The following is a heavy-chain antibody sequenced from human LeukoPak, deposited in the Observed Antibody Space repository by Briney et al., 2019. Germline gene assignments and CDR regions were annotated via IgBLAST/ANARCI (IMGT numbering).Heavy chain of an antibody. CDR2: ISYDGSNK. D-gene: IGHD3-10*01. CDR3: AGGYYFFDY. J-gene: IGHJ4*02. CDR1: GFTFSNYG. Sequence: GGSLRLSCAASGFTFSNYGMHWVRQAPGKGLEWVAAISYDGSNKYYADSVKGRFTISRDNSKNTLYLQMNSLRAEDTAVYHCAGGYYFFDYWGQGTLVTVSS. V-gene: IGHV3-30*03.